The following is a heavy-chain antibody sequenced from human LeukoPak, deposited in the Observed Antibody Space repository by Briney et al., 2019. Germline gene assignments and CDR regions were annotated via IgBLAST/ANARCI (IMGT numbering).Heavy chain of an antibody. V-gene: IGHV1-18*01. J-gene: IGHJ5*02. D-gene: IGHD2-2*02. Sequence: GASVKVSCKASGYTLTTYGISWVRQAPGQGLEWMGWISAYNGNTNYAQKLQGGVTMTTDTSTSTTYMELRSLRSDDTAVYYCARDLCSSTSCYKRPGRKIWWFDPWGQGTLVTVSS. CDR2: ISAYNGNT. CDR3: ARDLCSSTSCYKRPGRKIWWFDP. CDR1: GYTLTTYG.